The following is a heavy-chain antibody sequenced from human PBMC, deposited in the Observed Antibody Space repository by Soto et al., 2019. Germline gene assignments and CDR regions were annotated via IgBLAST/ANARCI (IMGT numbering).Heavy chain of an antibody. CDR3: AGGFSREVRGGYDY. D-gene: IGHD3-10*01. CDR2: MNPNNTNT. J-gene: IGHJ4*02. Sequence: QVQLVQSGAEVKKPGASVKVSCQASGYTFTSYDINWVRQATGQGLEWMGWMNPNNTNTGYAQKFQGRLTMTRNTAMGTAYMKLSSLTSEDTAVYYCAGGFSREVRGGYDYWGQGTLVTVSS. V-gene: IGHV1-8*01. CDR1: GYTFTSYD.